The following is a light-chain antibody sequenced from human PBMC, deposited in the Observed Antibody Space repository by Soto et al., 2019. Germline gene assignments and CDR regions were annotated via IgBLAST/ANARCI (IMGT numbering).Light chain of an antibody. Sequence: EIVLTQSPGTLSLSPGEGATLSCRASQSVSSSYLAWYQQKPGQAPRLLVYGASSRATGIPDRFSGSGSGTDFTLIISRLQPEDFAVYDCQQYGSSPPYTFGQGTKLEIK. V-gene: IGKV3-20*01. CDR2: GAS. J-gene: IGKJ2*01. CDR1: QSVSSSY. CDR3: QQYGSSPPYT.